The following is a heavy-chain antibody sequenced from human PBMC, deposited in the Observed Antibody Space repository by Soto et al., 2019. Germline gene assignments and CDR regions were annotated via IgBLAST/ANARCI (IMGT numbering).Heavy chain of an antibody. CDR1: GFTFKNYA. J-gene: IGHJ5*02. V-gene: IGHV3-23*01. CDR3: AKDGAYYDFWSGFPIWFDP. Sequence: EVQLLESGGDLVQPGRSLRLSCAASGFTFKNYAMSWVRQAPGKGLEWVSGIGGSGGSTYYADSVKGRFTISRDNSKNTLYLQMSSLREEDTAVYYCAKDGAYYDFWSGFPIWFDPWGQGTLVTVSS. D-gene: IGHD3-3*01. CDR2: IGGSGGST.